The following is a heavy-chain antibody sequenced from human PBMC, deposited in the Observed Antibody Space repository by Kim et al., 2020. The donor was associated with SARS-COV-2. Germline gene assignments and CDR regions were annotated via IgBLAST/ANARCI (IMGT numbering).Heavy chain of an antibody. J-gene: IGHJ4*02. V-gene: IGHV4-31*03. CDR1: GGSISSGGYY. CDR2: IYYSGST. Sequence: SETLSLTCTVSGGSISSGGYYWSWIRQHPGKGLEWIGYIYYSGSTYYNPFLKSRVTISVDTSKNQFSLKLSSVTAADTAVYYCARVGNGVTRRRYFDYWGQGTLVTVSS. CDR3: ARVGNGVTRRRYFDY. D-gene: IGHD2-8*01.